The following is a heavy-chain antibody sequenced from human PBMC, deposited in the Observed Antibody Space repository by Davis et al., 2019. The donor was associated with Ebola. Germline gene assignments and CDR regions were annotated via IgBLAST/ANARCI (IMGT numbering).Heavy chain of an antibody. V-gene: IGHV3-73*01. J-gene: IGHJ6*02. CDR2: IRSKANSYAT. D-gene: IGHD2-15*01. CDR1: GFTFSGSA. Sequence: GGSLRLSCAASGFTFSGSAMHWVRQASGKGLEWVGRIRSKANSYATAYAASVKGRFTISRDDSKNTAYLQMNSLRAEDTAVYYCAREGGDGALQDIYYYYGMDVWGQGTTVTVSS. CDR3: AREGGDGALQDIYYYYGMDV.